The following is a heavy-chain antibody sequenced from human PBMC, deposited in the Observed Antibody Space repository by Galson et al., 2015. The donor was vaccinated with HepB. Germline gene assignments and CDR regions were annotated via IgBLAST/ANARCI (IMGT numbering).Heavy chain of an antibody. D-gene: IGHD2-8*01. CDR2: VYSGGSS. J-gene: IGHJ4*02. V-gene: IGHV3-53*05. CDR1: GFTVNNNY. Sequence: SLRLSCAASGFTVNNNYMSWVRQAPGKGLEWVSVVYSGGSSYYADSVRGRFTISRDSSKNTLNLQMNSLRPEDTAIYYCARVTVLRWYYFDSWGQGALVTVSP. CDR3: ARVTVLRWYYFDS.